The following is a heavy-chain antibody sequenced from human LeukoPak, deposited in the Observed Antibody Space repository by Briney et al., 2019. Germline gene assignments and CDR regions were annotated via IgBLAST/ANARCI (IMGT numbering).Heavy chain of an antibody. D-gene: IGHD1-26*01. CDR3: TRVNLRGSNYNWFDP. V-gene: IGHV1-69*08. CDR1: GGTLLSHT. J-gene: IGHJ5*02. Sequence: SVEVSCKTSGGTLLSHTFSWVRQAPGQGLEWMGKITPVINTANYAQTFQGRVSIYADKSTTTVYMDLSGLRPDDTAVYYCTRVNLRGSNYNWFDPWGQGTRVTVSS. CDR2: ITPVINTA.